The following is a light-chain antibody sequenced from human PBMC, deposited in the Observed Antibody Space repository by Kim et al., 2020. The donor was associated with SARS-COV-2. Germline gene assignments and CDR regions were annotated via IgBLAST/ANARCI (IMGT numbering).Light chain of an antibody. Sequence: LSPGERATLSCRASRSVASSYIAWYQQKPGQSPRLLIYGTSNRATDIPERFSGSGSGTDFTLSISRLEPEDFAMYYCQQFGSMYTFGQGTKVDIK. J-gene: IGKJ2*01. CDR1: RSVASSY. V-gene: IGKV3-20*01. CDR2: GTS. CDR3: QQFGSMYT.